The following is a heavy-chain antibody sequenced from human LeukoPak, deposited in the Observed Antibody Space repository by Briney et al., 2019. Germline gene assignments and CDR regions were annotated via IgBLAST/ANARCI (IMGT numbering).Heavy chain of an antibody. CDR2: ISVSAGIT. D-gene: IGHD6-19*01. V-gene: IGHV3-23*01. CDR3: TRGYSSGWSPFDY. J-gene: IGHJ4*02. Sequence: GGSLRLSCAASGFSFNSHAMSWVRQAPGKGLEWVSGISVSAGITRYTDSVKGRLAISTDDPENTVYLQMNSLRVEDTALYYCTRGYSSGWSPFDYWGQGTLVTVSS. CDR1: GFSFNSHA.